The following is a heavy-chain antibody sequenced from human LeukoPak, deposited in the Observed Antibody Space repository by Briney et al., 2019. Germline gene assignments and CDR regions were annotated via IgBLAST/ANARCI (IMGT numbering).Heavy chain of an antibody. Sequence: SETLSLTCTVSGGSISSYYWSWIRQPPGKGLEWIGYIYYSGSTYYNPSLKSRVTISVDTSKNQFSLKLSSVTAADTAVYYCARGWWSYYLFGYWGQGTLVTVSS. J-gene: IGHJ4*02. CDR1: GGSISSYY. D-gene: IGHD1-26*01. V-gene: IGHV4-59*12. CDR2: IYYSGST. CDR3: ARGWWSYYLFGY.